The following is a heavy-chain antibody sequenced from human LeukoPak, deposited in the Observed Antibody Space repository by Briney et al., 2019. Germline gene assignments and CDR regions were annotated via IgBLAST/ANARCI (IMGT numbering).Heavy chain of an antibody. D-gene: IGHD5-18*01. CDR1: GYTFTGYY. Sequence: ASVKVSCKASGYTFTGYYMHCVRQAPGQGLEWMGWINPNRGGTNYAQKFQGRVTMTRDTSISTAYMELSRLRSDDTAVYYCARDLGTAMVRSGMDVWGQGTTVTVPS. V-gene: IGHV1-2*02. J-gene: IGHJ6*02. CDR3: ARDLGTAMVRSGMDV. CDR2: INPNRGGT.